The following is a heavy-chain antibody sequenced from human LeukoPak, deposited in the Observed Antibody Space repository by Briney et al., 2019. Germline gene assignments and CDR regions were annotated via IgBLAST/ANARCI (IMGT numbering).Heavy chain of an antibody. D-gene: IGHD7-27*01. Sequence: PGGSLRLSCAASGFTFSSYTMSWVRQALGKGLEWVSTITTSDGNTYYADSVEGRFTVSRDNSKNTLFLQMISLRAEDTAVYYCAKDGGLWVSAHWGDSWGRGTLVTVSS. CDR3: AKDGGLWVSAHWGDS. CDR2: ITTSDGNT. J-gene: IGHJ4*02. CDR1: GFTFSSYT. V-gene: IGHV3-23*01.